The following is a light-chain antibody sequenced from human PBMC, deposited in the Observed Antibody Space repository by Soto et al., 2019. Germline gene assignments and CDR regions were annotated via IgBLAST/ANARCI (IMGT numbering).Light chain of an antibody. CDR3: AAWDASLNGPV. CDR2: NNN. J-gene: IGLJ2*01. V-gene: IGLV1-44*01. CDR1: SSNIGTYS. Sequence: QSVLTQPPSASGTPGQRVSISCSGSSSNIGTYSVNWYQQVPGTAPKLLIYNNNQRPSGVPDRFSGSKSGTSASLTISGLQSEDEAGYYCAAWDASLNGPVFGGGTEVTVL.